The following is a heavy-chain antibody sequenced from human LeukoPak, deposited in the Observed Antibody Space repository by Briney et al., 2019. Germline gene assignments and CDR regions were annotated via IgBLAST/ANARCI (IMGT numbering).Heavy chain of an antibody. J-gene: IGHJ6*02. V-gene: IGHV1-18*01. D-gene: IGHD2-15*01. Sequence: ASVKVPCKASGYTFTSYGISWVRQAPGQGLEWMGWISAYNGNTNYAQKLQGRVTMTTDTSTSTAYMELRSLRSDDTAVYYCARSVYCSGGSCYGHYYYYGMDVWGQGTTVTVSS. CDR1: GYTFTSYG. CDR2: ISAYNGNT. CDR3: ARSVYCSGGSCYGHYYYYGMDV.